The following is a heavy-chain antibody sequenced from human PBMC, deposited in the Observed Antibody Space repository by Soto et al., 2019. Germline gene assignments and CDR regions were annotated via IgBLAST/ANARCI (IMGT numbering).Heavy chain of an antibody. Sequence: GGSLRLSCAASGFTFSNAWMSWVRQAPGKGLEWVGRIKSKTYGGTTDYTAPVKGRFTISRDDSKNTLYLQMNSLKTEDTAVYYCTTAYYYGSGSPNPCGQGTLVTVSS. D-gene: IGHD3-10*01. CDR1: GFTFSNAW. CDR3: TTAYYYGSGSPNP. J-gene: IGHJ5*02. V-gene: IGHV3-15*01. CDR2: IKSKTYGGTT.